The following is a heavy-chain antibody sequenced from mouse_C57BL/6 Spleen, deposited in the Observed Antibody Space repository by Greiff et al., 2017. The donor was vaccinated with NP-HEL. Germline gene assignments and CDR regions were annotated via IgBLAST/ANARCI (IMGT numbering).Heavy chain of an antibody. V-gene: IGHV1-50*01. Sequence: QVQLQQPGAELVKPGASVKLSCKASGYTFTSYWMQWVKQRPGQGLEWIGEIDPSDSNTNYNQKFKGKATLTVYTSSSTAYMKLSSLTSEDSAVYYCANYYGSSSHWYFDVWGTGTTVTVSS. D-gene: IGHD1-1*01. CDR3: ANYYGSSSHWYFDV. CDR1: GYTFTSYW. CDR2: IDPSDSNT. J-gene: IGHJ1*03.